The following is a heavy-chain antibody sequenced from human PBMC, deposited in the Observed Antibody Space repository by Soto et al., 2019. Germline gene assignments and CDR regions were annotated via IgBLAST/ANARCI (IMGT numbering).Heavy chain of an antibody. V-gene: IGHV1-69*02. CDR2: IIPILGIA. D-gene: IGHD3-22*01. J-gene: IGHJ4*02. Sequence: ASVKVSCKASGGTFSSYTISWVRQAPGQGLEWMGRIIPILGIANYAQKFQGRVTITADKSTSTAYMELSSLRSEDTAVYYCARGFTYYYDSSGYSGFDYWGQGTLVTVSS. CDR3: ARGFTYYYDSSGYSGFDY. CDR1: GGTFSSYT.